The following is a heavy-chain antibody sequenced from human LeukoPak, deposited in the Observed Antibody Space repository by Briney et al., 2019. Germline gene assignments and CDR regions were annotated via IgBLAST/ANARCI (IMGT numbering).Heavy chain of an antibody. D-gene: IGHD2-15*01. CDR3: AREVVHFDY. CDR2: ISGSGGST. Sequence: PGGSLRLSCAASGFTFSSYAMSWVRQAPGKGLEWVSAISGSGGSTYYADSVKGRFTISRDNAKNSLYLQMNSLRDEDTAVYYCAREVVHFDYWGQGTLVTVSS. J-gene: IGHJ4*02. V-gene: IGHV3-23*01. CDR1: GFTFSSYA.